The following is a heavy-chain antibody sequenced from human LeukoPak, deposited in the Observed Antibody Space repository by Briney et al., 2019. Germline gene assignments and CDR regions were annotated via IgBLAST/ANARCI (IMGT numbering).Heavy chain of an antibody. CDR2: IDPSDSYT. CDR1: GYSFTRYW. V-gene: IGHV5-10-1*01. J-gene: IGHJ6*02. D-gene: IGHD6-19*01. Sequence: GESLKISCKGPGYSFTRYWITWVRQMPGKGLEWMGSIDPSDSYTNYSPSFQGHVTISADKSISTAYLQWSSLKASDTAMYYCARPGYSSGSGYYYYGMDVWGQGTTVTVSS. CDR3: ARPGYSSGSGYYYYGMDV.